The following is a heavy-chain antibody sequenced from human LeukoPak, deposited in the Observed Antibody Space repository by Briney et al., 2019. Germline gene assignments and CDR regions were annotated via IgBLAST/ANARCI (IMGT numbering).Heavy chain of an antibody. CDR1: GFTFSSYS. D-gene: IGHD6-13*01. CDR2: ISTSSSYI. J-gene: IGHJ6*03. CDR3: ARAAIAAARIYYYMDV. Sequence: GGSLRLSCAASGFTFSSYSMNWVRQAPGKGLEWVSFISTSSSYIHNADSVKGRFTFSRDNAENSLYLQMNSLRAEDTAVYYCARAAIAAARIYYYMDVWGKGTTVTVSS. V-gene: IGHV3-21*01.